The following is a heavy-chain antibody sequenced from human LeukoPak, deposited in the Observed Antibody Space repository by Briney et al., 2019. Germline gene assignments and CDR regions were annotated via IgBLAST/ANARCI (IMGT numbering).Heavy chain of an antibody. CDR3: AGRGYSYGRNYYYYYYMDV. Sequence: PGGSLRLSCAASGFTFSSCGMNWVRQAPGKGLEWVSSISSSSSYIYYVDSVKGRFTISRDNAKNSLYLQMNSLRAEDTAVYYCAGRGYSYGRNYYYYYYMDVWGKGTTVTVSS. J-gene: IGHJ6*03. V-gene: IGHV3-21*01. CDR1: GFTFSSCG. CDR2: ISSSSSYI. D-gene: IGHD5-18*01.